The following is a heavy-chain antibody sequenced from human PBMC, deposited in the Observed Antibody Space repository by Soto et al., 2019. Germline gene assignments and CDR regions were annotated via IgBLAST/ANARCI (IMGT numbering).Heavy chain of an antibody. CDR1: GGSISSGGYY. CDR2: IYHSGST. Sequence: QLQLQESGSGLVKPSQTLSLTCAVSGGSISSGGYYWSWIRQPPGKGLEWIGYIYHSGSTYYNPSLMSRVTISVDRSKNQFSMKLSSVTAADTAVYYCARARKNYYYGMDVWGQGTTVTVSS. J-gene: IGHJ6*02. V-gene: IGHV4-30-2*01. CDR3: ARARKNYYYGMDV.